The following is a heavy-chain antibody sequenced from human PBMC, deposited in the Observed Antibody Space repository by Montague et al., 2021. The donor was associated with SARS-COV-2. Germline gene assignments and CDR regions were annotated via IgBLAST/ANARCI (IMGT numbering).Heavy chain of an antibody. J-gene: IGHJ4*02. CDR1: SDSISSGGYY. D-gene: IGHD5-24*01. CDR2: IYYSGNT. Sequence: TLSLTCIVSSDSISSGGYYWSWIRQHPGKGLEWIGYIYYSGNTYCNPSLKSRVTMSVDTTKNQFSLTLNSVTAADTAVYYCARGPSRLATQEFYFGYWGQGTLVSVSS. CDR3: ARGPSRLATQEFYFGY. V-gene: IGHV4-31*03.